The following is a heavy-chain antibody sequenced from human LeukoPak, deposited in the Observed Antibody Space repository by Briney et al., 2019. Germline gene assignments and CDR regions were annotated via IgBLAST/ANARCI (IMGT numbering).Heavy chain of an antibody. CDR3: AKEPRGSGWYLPIDY. D-gene: IGHD6-19*01. Sequence: PGGSLRLSCAASGFTFSSYWMSWVRQAPGKGLEWVANIKQDGSEKYYVDSVKGRFTISRDNSKNTLYLQMNSLRAEDTAVYYCAKEPRGSGWYLPIDYWGQGTLVTVSS. CDR1: GFTFSSYW. CDR2: IKQDGSEK. V-gene: IGHV3-7*01. J-gene: IGHJ4*02.